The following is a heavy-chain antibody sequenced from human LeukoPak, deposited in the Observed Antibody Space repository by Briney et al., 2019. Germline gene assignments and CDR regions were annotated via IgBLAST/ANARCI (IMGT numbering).Heavy chain of an antibody. J-gene: IGHJ1*01. CDR3: ARRGESTEYFQH. V-gene: IGHV5-10-1*01. D-gene: IGHD3-10*01. Sequence: GESLKISCKGSGYNFTSYWISWVRQMPGKGLEWMGRIDPSDSYTNYSPSFQGHVTISADKSISTAYLQWSSLKASDTAMYYCARRGESTEYFQHWGQGTLVTVSS. CDR2: IDPSDSYT. CDR1: GYNFTSYW.